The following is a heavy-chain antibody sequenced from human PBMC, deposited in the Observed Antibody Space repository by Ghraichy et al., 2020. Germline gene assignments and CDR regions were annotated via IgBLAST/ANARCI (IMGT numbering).Heavy chain of an antibody. CDR1: GFSFNHFD. CDR3: AKEFRQYGAYDWDY. V-gene: IGHV3-30*02. CDR2: IRYDGSRN. Sequence: GGSLRLSCLATGFSFNHFDMHWVRQAPGKGLKWVASIRYDGSRNSYADSVWGRFTISRDNSRSTLSLHMSSLRYEDTAVYYCAKEFRQYGAYDWDYWGQGTLVTVSS. J-gene: IGHJ4*02. D-gene: IGHD5-12*01.